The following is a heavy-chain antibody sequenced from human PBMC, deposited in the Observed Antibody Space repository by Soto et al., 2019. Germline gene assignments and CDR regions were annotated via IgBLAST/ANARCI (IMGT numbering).Heavy chain of an antibody. D-gene: IGHD6-13*01. CDR3: ARAGSSSWYYRY. CDR1: SGSISSSNW. Sequence: PSETLSLTCAVSSGSISSSNWWSWVRQPPGKGLEWIGEIYHSGSTNYNPSLKSRVTISVDKSKNQFSLKLSSVTAADTAVYYCARAGSSSWYYRYWGQGSLVTVSS. V-gene: IGHV4-4*02. J-gene: IGHJ4*02. CDR2: IYHSGST.